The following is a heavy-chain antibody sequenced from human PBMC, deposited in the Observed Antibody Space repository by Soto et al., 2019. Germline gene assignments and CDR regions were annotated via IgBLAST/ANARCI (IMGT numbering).Heavy chain of an antibody. D-gene: IGHD3-16*01. CDR1: GFAFKYAR. V-gene: IGHV3-15*01. J-gene: IGHJ3*01. CDR3: TTDWGSGTHYARAFDV. CDR2: IRSNIDGATT. Sequence: EVLLVESGGGLVKPGGSLRLSCAASGFAFKYARMTWVRQAPGKGLEWVGHIRSNIDGATTAYAAPVKGRFTNSRDESKNTVDLQMNSLITEDTAVYYCTTDWGSGTHYARAFDVWGQGTMVTVSS.